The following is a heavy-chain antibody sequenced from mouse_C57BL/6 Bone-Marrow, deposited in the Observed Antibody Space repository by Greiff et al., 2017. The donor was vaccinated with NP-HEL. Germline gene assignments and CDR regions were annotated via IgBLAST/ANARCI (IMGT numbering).Heavy chain of an antibody. CDR2: IDPSDSYT. CDR3: ASAGITTVVATRAMDY. J-gene: IGHJ4*01. D-gene: IGHD1-1*01. CDR1: GYTFTSYW. V-gene: IGHV1-69*01. Sequence: QVQLQQPGAELVMPGASVKLSCKASGYTFTSYWMHWVKQRPGQGLEWIGEIDPSDSYTNYNQTFKGKSTLTVDKSSSTAYMQLSSLTSEDSAVYYCASAGITTVVATRAMDYWGQGTSVTVSS.